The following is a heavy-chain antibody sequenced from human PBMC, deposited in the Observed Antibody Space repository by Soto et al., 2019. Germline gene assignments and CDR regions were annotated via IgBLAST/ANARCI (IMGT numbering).Heavy chain of an antibody. J-gene: IGHJ4*02. Sequence: ETLRLSCAASEFTFSTYAMSWVRQAPGRGLQWVATISDSGHITYYADSVKGRFTISRDNSRNTLYLQMNNLRAEDTALYYCAKPWVPRITDRPPRFDYWARGTLVTVSS. CDR3: AKPWVPRITDRPPRFDY. CDR2: ISDSGHIT. D-gene: IGHD6-6*01. V-gene: IGHV3-23*01. CDR1: EFTFSTYA.